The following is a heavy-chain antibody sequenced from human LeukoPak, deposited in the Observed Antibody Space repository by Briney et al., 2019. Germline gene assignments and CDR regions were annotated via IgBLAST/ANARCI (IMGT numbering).Heavy chain of an antibody. Sequence: GASVKVSCKASGYSFTNYHMHWVRQAPGQGLEWLGIINPGNGDIVYAQRFLGRVAMTRDTSTTTVYMDLSSLRFDDTAVYYCTREQSGGHYDFSGPGSQVTVSS. V-gene: IGHV1-46*01. CDR2: INPGNGDI. CDR3: TREQSGGHYDF. J-gene: IGHJ4*02. D-gene: IGHD4-23*01. CDR1: GYSFTNYH.